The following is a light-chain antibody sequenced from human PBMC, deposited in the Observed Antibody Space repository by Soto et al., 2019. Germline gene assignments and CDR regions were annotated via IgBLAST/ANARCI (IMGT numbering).Light chain of an antibody. Sequence: DIQMTHSPSTLSASVGYRVTITFGASQSISSWLAWYQQKPWKAPKLLIYAAYSLQSGVPSRFSGSGSGTDFTLTITSLQPEDFATYYCLQDNTYPWTFGQGTKVDIK. CDR3: LQDNTYPWT. J-gene: IGKJ1*01. CDR1: QSISSW. V-gene: IGKV1-5*01. CDR2: AAY.